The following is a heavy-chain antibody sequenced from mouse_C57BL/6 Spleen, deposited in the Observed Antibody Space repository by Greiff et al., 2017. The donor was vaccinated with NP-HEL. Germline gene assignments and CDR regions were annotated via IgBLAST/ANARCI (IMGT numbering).Heavy chain of an antibody. V-gene: IGHV1-82*01. CDR2: IYPGDGDT. D-gene: IGHD2-4*01. Sequence: VQLQQSGPELVKPGASVKISCKASGYAFSSSWMNWVKQRPGKGLEWIGRIYPGDGDTNYNGTFKGKATLTADKSSSTAYMQLSSLTSEDSAVYFCARSGKYDYDLADWGKGTLVTVSA. J-gene: IGHJ3*01. CDR1: GYAFSSSW. CDR3: ARSGKYDYDLAD.